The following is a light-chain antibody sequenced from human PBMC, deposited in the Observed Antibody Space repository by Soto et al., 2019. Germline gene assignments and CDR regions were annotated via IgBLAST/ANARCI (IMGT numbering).Light chain of an antibody. J-gene: IGKJ1*01. V-gene: IGKV1-12*01. CDR2: AAT. CDR3: QQANSFPRT. CDR1: QGSSGW. Sequence: DIQMTQSPSSVSASVGDRVTITCRASQGSSGWLAWYQQKRVKAPKLLIYAATSLQSGVPSRLSGSGSGTDFIRTISSLQPEDCATYYCQQANSFPRTFGQGTKVEIK.